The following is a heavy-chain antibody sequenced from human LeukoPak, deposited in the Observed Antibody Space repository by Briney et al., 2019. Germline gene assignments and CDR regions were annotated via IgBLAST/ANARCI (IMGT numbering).Heavy chain of an antibody. CDR3: AREKRDYCSGGSCYSYLDY. V-gene: IGHV3-66*02. CDR2: ICSGGST. J-gene: IGHJ4*02. D-gene: IGHD2-15*01. Sequence: GGSLRLSCAASGFTVSSNYMSWVRQAPGKGLEWVSVICSGGSTYYADSVKGRFTISRDNSKNTLYLQMNSLRAEDTAVYYCAREKRDYCSGGSCYSYLDYWGQGTLVTVSS. CDR1: GFTVSSNY.